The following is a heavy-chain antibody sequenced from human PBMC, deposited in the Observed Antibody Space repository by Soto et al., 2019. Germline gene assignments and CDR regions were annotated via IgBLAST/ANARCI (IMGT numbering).Heavy chain of an antibody. Sequence: GGSLRLSCAASGFTFSSYAMSWVRQAPGKGLEWVSAISGSGGSTYYADSVKGRFTISRDNSKNTLYLQMNSLRAADTAVYYSAKHDYYYYGMDVWGQGTTVTVSS. CDR3: AKHDYYYYGMDV. J-gene: IGHJ6*02. CDR2: ISGSGGST. CDR1: GFTFSSYA. V-gene: IGHV3-23*01.